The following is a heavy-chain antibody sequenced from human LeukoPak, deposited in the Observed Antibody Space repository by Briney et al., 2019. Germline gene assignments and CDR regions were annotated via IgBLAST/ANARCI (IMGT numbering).Heavy chain of an antibody. CDR1: GGTFSSYA. J-gene: IGHJ4*02. D-gene: IGHD3-3*02. V-gene: IGHV1-69*05. Sequence: ASVKVSCKASGGTFSSYAISWVRQAPGQGLEWMGGIIPIFGTANYAQKFQGRVTITTDESTSTAYMELSSLRSEDTAVYYCARNRIFGVAFYYFGYWGQGTLVTVSS. CDR3: ARNRIFGVAFYYFGY. CDR2: IIPIFGTA.